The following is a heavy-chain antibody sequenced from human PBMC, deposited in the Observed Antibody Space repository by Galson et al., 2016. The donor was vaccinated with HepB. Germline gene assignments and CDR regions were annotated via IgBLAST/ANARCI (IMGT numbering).Heavy chain of an antibody. CDR3: ARGKSHKSNSYDGMDV. CDR2: ISSSSTTM. V-gene: IGHV3-11*01. D-gene: IGHD3-3*01. CDR1: GFTFSDYY. J-gene: IGHJ6*02. Sequence: LRLSCAASGFTFSDYYMCWIRQSPGKGLAWVSYISSSSTTMYYADSVEGRFTISRDNAKRSLDLQLNSLRVEDTAVYYCARGKSHKSNSYDGMDVWGQGTTVTVSS.